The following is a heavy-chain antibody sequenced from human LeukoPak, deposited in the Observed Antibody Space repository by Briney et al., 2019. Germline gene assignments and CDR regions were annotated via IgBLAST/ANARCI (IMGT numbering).Heavy chain of an antibody. D-gene: IGHD2-2*01. Sequence: ASVKVSCKSSGYTFTGYYMHWVRQAPGQGLVWMGWINPNSGGTNYAQKFQGRVTMTRDTSINTVYMDLSSVRSDDTAVYYCARDPSTKYYTDSWGQGTLVTVSS. CDR1: GYTFTGYY. V-gene: IGHV1-2*02. CDR3: ARDPSTKYYTDS. J-gene: IGHJ4*02. CDR2: INPNSGGT.